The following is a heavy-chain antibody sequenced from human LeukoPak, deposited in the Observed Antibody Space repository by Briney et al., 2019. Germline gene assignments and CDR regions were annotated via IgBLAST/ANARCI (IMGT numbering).Heavy chain of an antibody. V-gene: IGHV4-59*08. CDR1: GASISSYC. Sequence: SETLSLTCTVSGASISSYCWSWIRQPPGKGLEWIGYISYSGSPNYNPSLKSRVTISADTSKNQFYLNLSSVTAADTAVYYCARVGHIVAAGTYDWWGQGTLVTVSS. D-gene: IGHD6-13*01. J-gene: IGHJ4*02. CDR2: ISYSGSP. CDR3: ARVGHIVAAGTYDW.